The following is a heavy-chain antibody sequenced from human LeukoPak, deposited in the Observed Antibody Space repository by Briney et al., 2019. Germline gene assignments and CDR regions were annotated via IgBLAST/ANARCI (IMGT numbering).Heavy chain of an antibody. CDR3: ARGPPRGKYYYMDV. Sequence: PGGSLRLSCAASGFTFSSFDMHWVRQPPGQGLEWVSTIGTASDTYYPGSVEGRFTFSRDNAKNSLYLQMNSLTAGDTAVYYCARGPPRGKYYYMDVWGKGTTVTVSS. CDR2: IGTASDT. CDR1: GFTFSSFD. J-gene: IGHJ6*03. V-gene: IGHV3-13*01. D-gene: IGHD4-23*01.